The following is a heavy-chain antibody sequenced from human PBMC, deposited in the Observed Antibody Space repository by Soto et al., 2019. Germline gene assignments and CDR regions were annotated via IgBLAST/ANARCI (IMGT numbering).Heavy chain of an antibody. CDR3: AKDSALRVKDH. CDR2: ISGSGGRT. V-gene: IGHV3-23*01. D-gene: IGHD2-21*01. J-gene: IGHJ4*02. CDR1: GFTFSSYA. Sequence: VQLLESGGGLVQPGGSLRLSCAASGFTFSSYAMTWVRQAPGKGLQWVSAISGSGGRTYYADSVKGRFIISRDNSENTLYLQMNSLRAEDTAVYYCAKDSALRVKDHWGQGTLVTVSS.